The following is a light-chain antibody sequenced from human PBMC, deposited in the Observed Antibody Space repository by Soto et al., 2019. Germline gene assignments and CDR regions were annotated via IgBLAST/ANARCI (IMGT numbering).Light chain of an antibody. Sequence: QSVLTQSPSVSGTPGQRVTMSCSGSTSNIGNNPVNWYQQSPGTAPKLLMYDNDQRPSGVADRFSGSKSGTSASLAISGLQSEDETEYYCATWDDTVSGYVFGTGTKLTVI. CDR3: ATWDDTVSGYV. CDR2: DND. V-gene: IGLV1-44*01. J-gene: IGLJ1*01. CDR1: TSNIGNNP.